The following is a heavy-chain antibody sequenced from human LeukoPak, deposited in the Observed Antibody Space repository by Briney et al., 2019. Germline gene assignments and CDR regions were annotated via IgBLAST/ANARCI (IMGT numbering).Heavy chain of an antibody. D-gene: IGHD2-15*01. CDR1: GGSFSGYY. CDR2: INHSGST. V-gene: IGHV4-34*01. CDR3: ARADRDRIVVVVSARRPFDY. J-gene: IGHJ4*02. Sequence: SSETLSLTCAVYGGSFSGYYWSWIRQPPGKGLEWIGEINHSGSTNYNPSLKSRVTISVDTSKNQFSLKRSSVTAADTAVYYCARADRDRIVVVVSARRPFDYWGQGTLVTVSS.